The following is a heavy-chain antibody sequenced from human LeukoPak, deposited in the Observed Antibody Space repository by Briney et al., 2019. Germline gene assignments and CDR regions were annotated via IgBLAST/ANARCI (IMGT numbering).Heavy chain of an antibody. D-gene: IGHD3-9*01. CDR1: GDTFSSYA. CDR3: ATQKDLTGSYFYYYGMDV. J-gene: IGHJ6*02. CDR2: IIPLLGIV. V-gene: IGHV1-69*04. Sequence: SVKVSCKASGDTFSSYALSWVRQAPGEALEWMGRIIPLLGIVNYAQRFQGRVTITADKSTSTAYMELSSLRSEDTAVYYCATQKDLTGSYFYYYGMDVWGQGTTVTVSS.